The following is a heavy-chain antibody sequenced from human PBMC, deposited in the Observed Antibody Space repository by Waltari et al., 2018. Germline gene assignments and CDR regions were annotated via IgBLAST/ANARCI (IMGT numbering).Heavy chain of an antibody. Sequence: EVQMVESGGGSVKPGDSLRLSCVASVFGFTAAWLTRVRQAPGKGLEWVGRIKSQNDGATTDFAASVRGRFSISRDDSQNMVFLQMNSLRVEDTALYYCTTLDAPWGGWGHGTLVTVSS. D-gene: IGHD7-27*01. CDR2: IKSQNDGATT. CDR1: VFGFTAAW. V-gene: IGHV3-15*01. J-gene: IGHJ4*01. CDR3: TTLDAPWGG.